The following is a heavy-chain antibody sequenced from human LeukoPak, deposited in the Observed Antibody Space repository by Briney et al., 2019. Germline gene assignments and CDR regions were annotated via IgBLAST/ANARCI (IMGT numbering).Heavy chain of an antibody. V-gene: IGHV4-59*01. CDR2: IYYSGST. CDR3: ARDTALRFCGHGRYFDY. J-gene: IGHJ4*02. CDR1: GGSINTYY. D-gene: IGHD3-3*01. Sequence: SETLSLTCSVSGGSINTYYWSWIRQPPGKGLEWIGYIYYSGSTNYNPSLKSRVTISVDTSKNQFSLKLSSVTAADTAVYYCARDTALRFCGHGRYFDYWGQGTLVTVSS.